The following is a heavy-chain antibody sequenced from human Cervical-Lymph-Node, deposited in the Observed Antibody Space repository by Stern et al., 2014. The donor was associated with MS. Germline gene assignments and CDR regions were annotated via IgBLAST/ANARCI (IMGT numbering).Heavy chain of an antibody. D-gene: IGHD1-14*01. CDR1: GYKFSIYW. J-gene: IGHJ4*02. Sequence: EVQLVESGAELIRPGESLKISCKGSGYKFSIYWIAWVRQMPGKGLEWMGIIYPGGSEPRSSPSFQGQVTMSADKSTSTAYLQWSSLNASDTAMYFCARQTTAWASDVWGQGTLVTVSS. CDR3: ARQTTAWASDV. CDR2: IYPGGSEP. V-gene: IGHV5-51*01.